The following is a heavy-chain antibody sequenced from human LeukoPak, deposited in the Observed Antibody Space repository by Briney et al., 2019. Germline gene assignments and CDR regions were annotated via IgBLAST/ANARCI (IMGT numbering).Heavy chain of an antibody. Sequence: GGSLRLSCAASGFTFSTFAMIWVRQPPGKGLEWVSSIFPSGGEIHYADSVRGRFTISRDNSKGTLSLQMNSLRAEDTAIYYCATYRQVLLPFESWGQGTLVTVSS. V-gene: IGHV3-23*01. J-gene: IGHJ4*02. D-gene: IGHD2-8*02. CDR3: ATYRQVLLPFES. CDR2: IFPSGGEI. CDR1: GFTFSTFA.